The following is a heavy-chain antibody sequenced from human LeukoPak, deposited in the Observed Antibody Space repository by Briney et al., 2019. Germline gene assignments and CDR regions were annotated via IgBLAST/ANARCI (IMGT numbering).Heavy chain of an antibody. V-gene: IGHV3-21*01. D-gene: IGHD3-10*01. Sequence: GGPLRLSCAASGFTFSSYNMNWVRQAPGKGLEWVSSISSSSSYIYYADSVKGRFTISRDNAKNSLYLQMNSLRAEDTAVYYCARDFGMVQGVISRELPYWGQGTLVTVSS. J-gene: IGHJ4*02. CDR3: ARDFGMVQGVISRELPY. CDR1: GFTFSSYN. CDR2: ISSSSSYI.